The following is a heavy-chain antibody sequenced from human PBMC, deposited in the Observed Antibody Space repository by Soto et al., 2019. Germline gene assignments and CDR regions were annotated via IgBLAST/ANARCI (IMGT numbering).Heavy chain of an antibody. Sequence: SETLSLTCTVSGGSISSSRYYWGWIRQPPGKGLERIGSIYYSGSTYYNPSLKSRVTISVDTSKNQFSLKLSSVTAADTAVYYCARQGTKRYCSGGSCSPGRFDYWGQGTLVTLL. CDR2: IYYSGST. D-gene: IGHD2-15*01. CDR1: GGSISSSRYY. V-gene: IGHV4-39*01. CDR3: ARQGTKRYCSGGSCSPGRFDY. J-gene: IGHJ4*02.